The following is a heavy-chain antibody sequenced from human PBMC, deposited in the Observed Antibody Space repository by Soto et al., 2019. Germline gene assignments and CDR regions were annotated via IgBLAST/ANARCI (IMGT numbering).Heavy chain of an antibody. CDR1: GFTFDDYA. D-gene: IGHD1-26*01. J-gene: IGHJ4*02. CDR2: ISWNSGSI. Sequence: GGSLRLSCAASGFTFDDYAMHWVRQAPGKGLEWVSGISWNSGSIGYADSVKGRFTISRDNAKNSLYLQMNSLRAEDTALYYCAKDGHSGSYQAPHLCYFDYWGQGTLVTVSS. CDR3: AKDGHSGSYQAPHLCYFDY. V-gene: IGHV3-9*01.